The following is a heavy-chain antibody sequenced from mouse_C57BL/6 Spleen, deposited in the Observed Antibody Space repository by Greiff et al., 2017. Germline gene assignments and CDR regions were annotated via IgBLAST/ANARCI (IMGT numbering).Heavy chain of an antibody. V-gene: IGHV1-69*01. Sequence: QVQLQQPGAELVMPGASVKLSCKASGYTFTSYWMHWVKQRPGQGLEWIGEIDPSDSYTNYNQKFKGKSTLTVDKSSSTAYMQLSSLTSEDSAVYYCARRSGYGNYYAMDYWGQGTSVTVSS. CDR1: GYTFTSYW. D-gene: IGHD3-2*02. CDR3: ARRSGYGNYYAMDY. CDR2: IDPSDSYT. J-gene: IGHJ4*01.